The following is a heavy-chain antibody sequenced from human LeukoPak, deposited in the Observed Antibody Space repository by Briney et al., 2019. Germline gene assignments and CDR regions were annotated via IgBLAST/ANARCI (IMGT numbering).Heavy chain of an antibody. J-gene: IGHJ5*02. CDR1: GGSISSYY. V-gene: IGHV4-59*08. D-gene: IGHD3-10*01. CDR3: ARGAPGYGSGSYLGNWFDP. CDR2: IYYSGST. Sequence: SETLSLTCTVSGGSISSYYWSWIRQPPGKGLEWIGYIYYSGSTNYNPSLKSRVTISVDTSKNQFSLKLSSVTAADTAVYYCARGAPGYGSGSYLGNWFDPWGQGTLVTVSS.